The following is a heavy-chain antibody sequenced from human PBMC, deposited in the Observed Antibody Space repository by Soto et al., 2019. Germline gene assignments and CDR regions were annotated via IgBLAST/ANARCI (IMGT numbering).Heavy chain of an antibody. CDR2: INPNSGGT. Sequence: ASVKVSCKASGYTFTGYYMHWVRQAPGQGLEWMGWINPNSGGTNYAQKFQGWVTMTRDTSISTAYMELSRLRSDDTAVYYCARALVAGTLDDYYYGMDVWGQGTTVTVS. CDR1: GYTFTGYY. V-gene: IGHV1-2*04. CDR3: ARALVAGTLDDYYYGMDV. D-gene: IGHD6-19*01. J-gene: IGHJ6*02.